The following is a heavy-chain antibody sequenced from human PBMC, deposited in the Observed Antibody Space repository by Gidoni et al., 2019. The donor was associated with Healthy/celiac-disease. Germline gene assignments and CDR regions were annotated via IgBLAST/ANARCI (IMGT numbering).Heavy chain of an antibody. J-gene: IGHJ5*02. D-gene: IGHD6-19*01. CDR3: AREPPGIAVAGSWFDP. CDR2: IYYSGST. V-gene: IGHV4-31*03. CDR1: GGSISSGGYY. Sequence: QVQLQESGPGLVKPSQTLSLTCTVSGGSISSGGYYWSWIRQHPGKGLEWIGYIYYSGSTYYNPSLKSRVTISVDTSKNQFSLKLSSVTAADTAVYYCAREPPGIAVAGSWFDPWGQGTLVTVSS.